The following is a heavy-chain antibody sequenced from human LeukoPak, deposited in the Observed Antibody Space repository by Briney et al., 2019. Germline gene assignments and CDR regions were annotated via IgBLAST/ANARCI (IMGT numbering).Heavy chain of an antibody. V-gene: IGHV3-66*01. D-gene: IGHD3-22*01. CDR1: GFTVSSNY. CDR2: IYSGGST. Sequence: GSLRLSCAASGFTVSSNYMSWVRQAPGKGLEWVSVIYSGGSTYYADSVKGRFTISRDNSKNTLYLQMSSLRAEDTAVYYCARGLGDSSGYYFGYFDYWGQGTLVTVSS. J-gene: IGHJ4*02. CDR3: ARGLGDSSGYYFGYFDY.